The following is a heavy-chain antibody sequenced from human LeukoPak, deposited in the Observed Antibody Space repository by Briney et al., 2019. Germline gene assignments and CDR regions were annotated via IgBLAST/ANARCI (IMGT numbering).Heavy chain of an antibody. CDR2: IKQDGSEK. V-gene: IGHV3-7*01. CDR3: ARTSGPYCSGGSCYSKLNDY. J-gene: IGHJ4*02. CDR1: GFTFSSYW. D-gene: IGHD2-15*01. Sequence: GGSLRLSCAASGFTFSSYWMSWVRQAPGKGLEWVANIKQDGSEKYYVDSVKGRFTISRDNAKNSLYLQMHSLRAEDTAVYYCARTSGPYCSGGSCYSKLNDYWGQGTLVTVSS.